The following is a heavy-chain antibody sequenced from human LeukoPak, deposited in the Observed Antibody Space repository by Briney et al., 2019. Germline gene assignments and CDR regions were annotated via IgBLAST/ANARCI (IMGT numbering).Heavy chain of an antibody. CDR1: GFTFSSYE. D-gene: IGHD3-3*01. V-gene: IGHV3-48*03. CDR3: ARVGRYDFWSGYYRNWYFDL. CDR2: ISSSGSTI. Sequence: PGGSLRLSCAASGFTFSSYEMNWVRQAPGKGLEWVSYISSSGSTIYYADSVKGRFTISRDNAKNSLYLQMNSLRAEDTAVYYCARVGRYDFWSGYYRNWYFDLWGRGTLVTVSS. J-gene: IGHJ2*01.